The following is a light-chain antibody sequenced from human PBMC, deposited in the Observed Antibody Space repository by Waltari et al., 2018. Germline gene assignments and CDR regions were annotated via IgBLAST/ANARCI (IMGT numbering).Light chain of an antibody. CDR2: LGS. J-gene: IGKJ1*01. CDR1: QSLLHRNGNNY. Sequence: DIVVTQSPLSLPVTPGEPASISCRSSQSLLHRNGNNYLDCYLQKPGQSPQLLIYLGSNRASVVPDRFSGSGSGTDFTLRISRVEAEDVGVYYCMQSLQTLWTFGPGTKVEIK. V-gene: IGKV2-28*01. CDR3: MQSLQTLWT.